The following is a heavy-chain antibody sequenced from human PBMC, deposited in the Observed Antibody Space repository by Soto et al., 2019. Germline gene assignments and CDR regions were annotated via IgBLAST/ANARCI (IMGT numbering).Heavy chain of an antibody. CDR3: TGGPRPISTGTGAY. Sequence: QAGGSLRLSCAASGFIFKMYWMHWVRQSPGKGLVWISRIYNDGSYTDCADSVKGRFTISRDNVNDTLYLQMNNLRAEDSGLYYCTGGPRPISTGTGAYWGQGTQVTVSS. D-gene: IGHD3-10*01. CDR2: IYNDGSYT. CDR1: GFIFKMYW. J-gene: IGHJ4*02. V-gene: IGHV3-74*01.